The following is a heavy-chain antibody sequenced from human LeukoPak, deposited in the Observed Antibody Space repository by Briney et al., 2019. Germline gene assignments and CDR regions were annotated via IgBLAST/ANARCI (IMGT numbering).Heavy chain of an antibody. CDR2: INHSGST. CDR3: ARGYVAAARLWDY. D-gene: IGHD6-13*01. J-gene: IGHJ4*02. V-gene: IGHV4-34*01. Sequence: KPSETLSHTCAVYGGSFSGYYWSWIRQPPGKGLEWIGEINHSGSTNYNPSLKSRVTISVDTSKNQFSLKLSSVTAADTAVYYCARGYVAAARLWDYWGQGTLVTVSS. CDR1: GGSFSGYY.